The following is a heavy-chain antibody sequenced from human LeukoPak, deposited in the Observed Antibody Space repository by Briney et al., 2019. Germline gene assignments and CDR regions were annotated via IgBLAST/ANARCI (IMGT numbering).Heavy chain of an antibody. CDR3: ARALRFLEWSHDAFDI. V-gene: IGHV1-2*02. D-gene: IGHD3-3*01. CDR1: GYTFTGYY. CDR2: INPNSGGT. Sequence: ASVKVSCKASGYTFTGYYMHWVRQAPGQGLEWMGWINPNSGGTNYAQKFQGRVTMTRDTSISTAYMELSRLGSDDTAVYYCARALRFLEWSHDAFDIWGQGTMVTVSS. J-gene: IGHJ3*02.